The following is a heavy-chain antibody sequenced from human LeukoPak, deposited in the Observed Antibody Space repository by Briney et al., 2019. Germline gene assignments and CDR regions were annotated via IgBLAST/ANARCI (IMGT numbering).Heavy chain of an antibody. D-gene: IGHD4-23*01. CDR2: ISYDGSNK. J-gene: IGHJ4*02. Sequence: GGSLRLSCAASGFTFSSYAMHWVRQAPGKGLEWVAVISYDGSNKYYADSVKGRFTISRDNSKNTLYLQMNSLRAEDTAVYYCARDLDYGGSSYYFDYWGQGTLATVSS. V-gene: IGHV3-30-3*01. CDR1: GFTFSSYA. CDR3: ARDLDYGGSSYYFDY.